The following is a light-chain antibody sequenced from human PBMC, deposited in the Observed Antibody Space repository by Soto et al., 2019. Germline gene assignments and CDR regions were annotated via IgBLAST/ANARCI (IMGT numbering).Light chain of an antibody. J-gene: IGLJ1*01. Sequence: QSALTRRASVSGSAGQSITISCTGTTSFVGTYNFVSWYQPHPGEALQVLIYEGTKWPAGVSNRLSGSTSGSTASLTISGRQTEDEADYYCCSYGGASTYVFGTGTKVTVL. V-gene: IGLV2-23*01. CDR1: TSFVGTYNF. CDR3: CSYGGASTYV. CDR2: EGT.